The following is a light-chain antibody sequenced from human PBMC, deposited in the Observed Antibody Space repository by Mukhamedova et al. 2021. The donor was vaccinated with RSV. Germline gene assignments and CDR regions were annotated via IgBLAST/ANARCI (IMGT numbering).Light chain of an antibody. J-gene: IGKJ3*01. CDR2: GAS. CDR3: QQYNNWPFT. CDR1: QSVSSN. Sequence: LSCRASQSVSSNLAWYQQKPGQAPRLLIYGASTRATGIPARFSGSGSGTEFTLTLSSMQSEDFAVYYCQQYNNWPFTFGPGTKVD. V-gene: IGKV3-15*01.